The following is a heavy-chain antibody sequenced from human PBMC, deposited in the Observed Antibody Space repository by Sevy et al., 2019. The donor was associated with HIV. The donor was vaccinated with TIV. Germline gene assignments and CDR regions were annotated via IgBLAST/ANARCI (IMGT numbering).Heavy chain of an antibody. CDR3: ARVAFRELLPNGLDS. CDR2: ISPNGGRT. J-gene: IGHJ4*02. Sequence: GSLRLSCAASGFTFSSHTMLWVRQAPGKGLEYVSAISPNGGRTYSANSVKGRFTISRDNSNDMLYLKMDSLRTEDMAVYYCARVAFRELLPNGLDSWGQGTLVTVSS. D-gene: IGHD1-7*01. V-gene: IGHV3-64*01. CDR1: GFTFSSHT.